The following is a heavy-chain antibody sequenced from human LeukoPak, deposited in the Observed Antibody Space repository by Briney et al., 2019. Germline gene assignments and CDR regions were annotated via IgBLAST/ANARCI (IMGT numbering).Heavy chain of an antibody. D-gene: IGHD3-10*01. Sequence: ASVKVSCKASGYTFTSYGISWVRQAPGQGLEWMGWISAYNGNTNYAQKLQGRVTMTTDTSTSTAYMELRSLRSDDAAVYYCAREALVWFGESHGMDVWGQGTTVTVSS. CDR2: ISAYNGNT. CDR3: AREALVWFGESHGMDV. CDR1: GYTFTSYG. V-gene: IGHV1-18*01. J-gene: IGHJ6*02.